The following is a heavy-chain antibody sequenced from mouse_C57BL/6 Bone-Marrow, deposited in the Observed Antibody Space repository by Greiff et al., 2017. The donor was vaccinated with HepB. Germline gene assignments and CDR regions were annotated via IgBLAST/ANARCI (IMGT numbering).Heavy chain of an antibody. CDR2: IYPGNSDA. CDR1: GYTFTSYW. V-gene: IGHV1-5*01. Sequence: VQLKQSGTVLARPGASVKMSCKTSGYTFTSYWMHWVKQRPGQGLEWIGAIYPGNSDASYNQKFKGKAKLTAVTSASTAYMELSSLTNEDSAVYYCTKKRGGYGSSYSWFAYWGQGTLVTVSA. CDR3: TKKRGGYGSSYSWFAY. D-gene: IGHD1-1*01. J-gene: IGHJ3*01.